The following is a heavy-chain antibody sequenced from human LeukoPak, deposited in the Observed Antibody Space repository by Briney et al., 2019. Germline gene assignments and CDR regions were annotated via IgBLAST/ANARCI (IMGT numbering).Heavy chain of an antibody. V-gene: IGHV4-34*01. CDR2: INHSGST. Sequence: SETLSLSCAVYGGSFSGYYWSWIRQPPGKGLEWIGEINHSGSTNYNPSLKSRVTISVDTSKNQFSLELSSVTAADTAVYYCARGRRYYDSSGYYTTHQPLDPWGQGTLVTVSS. D-gene: IGHD3-22*01. CDR1: GGSFSGYY. CDR3: ARGRRYYDSSGYYTTHQPLDP. J-gene: IGHJ5*02.